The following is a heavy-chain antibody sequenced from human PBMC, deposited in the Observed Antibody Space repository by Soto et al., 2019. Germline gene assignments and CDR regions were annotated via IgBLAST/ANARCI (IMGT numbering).Heavy chain of an antibody. V-gene: IGHV3-21*01. CDR1: GFTFSSYS. Sequence: GGSLRLSCAASGFTFSSYSMNWVRQAPGKGLEWVSSISSSSSYIYYADSVKGRFTISRDNAKNSLYLQMNSLRAEDTAVYYCTVSHYGDYSYFDYWGQGTLVTVSS. J-gene: IGHJ4*02. D-gene: IGHD4-17*01. CDR2: ISSSSSYI. CDR3: TVSHYGDYSYFDY.